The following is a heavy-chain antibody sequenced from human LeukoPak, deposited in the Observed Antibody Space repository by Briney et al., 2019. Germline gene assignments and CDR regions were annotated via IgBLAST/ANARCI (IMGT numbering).Heavy chain of an antibody. CDR2: SYYSGST. V-gene: IGHV4-39*01. D-gene: IGHD3-10*01. CDR3: ARHSRSVDYGSGSYTWDY. CDR1: GGSISSIIYY. J-gene: IGHJ4*02. Sequence: SETLSLTCTVSGGSISSIIYYWGWIRQPPGKGLEWIGTSYYSGSTYYNVSLKGRVTISVDTSRNQFSLKLSSVTAADTAVYYCARHSRSVDYGSGSYTWDYWGQGTLVTVSS.